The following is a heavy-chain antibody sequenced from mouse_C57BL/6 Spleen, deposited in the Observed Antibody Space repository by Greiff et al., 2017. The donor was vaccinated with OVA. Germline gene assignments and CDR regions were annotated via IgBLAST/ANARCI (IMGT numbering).Heavy chain of an antibody. CDR1: GFTFSSYG. CDR3: ARRSFTTVVATDWYFDV. Sequence: EVQVVESGGDLVKPGGSLKLSCAASGFTFSSYGMSWVRQTPDKRLEWVATISSGGSYTYYPDSVKGRFTISRDNAKNTLYLQMSSLKSEDTAMYYCARRSFTTVVATDWYFDVWGTGTTVTVSS. CDR2: ISSGGSYT. J-gene: IGHJ1*03. D-gene: IGHD1-1*01. V-gene: IGHV5-6*01.